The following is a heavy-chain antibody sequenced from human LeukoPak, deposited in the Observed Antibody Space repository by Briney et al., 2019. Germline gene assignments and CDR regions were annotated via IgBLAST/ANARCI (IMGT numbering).Heavy chain of an antibody. CDR1: GFTFSHYW. D-gene: IGHD6-13*01. CDR2: INTDGRST. CDR3: ARDRGYTFDI. V-gene: IGHV3-74*01. Sequence: GGSLRLSCAASGFTFSHYWMHWVRQAPGKGLVWVSRINTDGRSTTYADSVRGRFTISRDNAKNTLYLQMNSLRAEDTAVYHCARDRGYTFDIWGQGTMVTVSS. J-gene: IGHJ3*02.